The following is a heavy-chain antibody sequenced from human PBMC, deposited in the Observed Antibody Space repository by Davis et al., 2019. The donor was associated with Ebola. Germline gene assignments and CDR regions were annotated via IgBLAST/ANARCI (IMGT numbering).Heavy chain of an antibody. J-gene: IGHJ3*02. Sequence: AASSQVSCKASAYTFTNYYMHCVRQAPGQGLEWMGVINPNDGRTIYAQKFQGRVTVTRDTSTTTVYMDLSSLRSEDTALYYCTTPGGQDSGYDVFDIWGQGTMVTVSS. CDR1: AYTFTNYY. CDR2: INPNDGRT. CDR3: TTPGGQDSGYDVFDI. V-gene: IGHV1-46*03. D-gene: IGHD5-12*01.